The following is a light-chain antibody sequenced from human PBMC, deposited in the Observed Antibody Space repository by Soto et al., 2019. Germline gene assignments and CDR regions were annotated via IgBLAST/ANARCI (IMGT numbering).Light chain of an antibody. CDR2: VKH. CDR1: NSNIGAGFA. J-gene: IGLJ1*01. Sequence: QFVLTRQTWVPGAPRQTVTISCTRSNSNIGAGFAVHWYYQVAGTAPKLLVPVKHNRPSGVPGRLSASKSGTSASLAITGLQAEDEAHYYCQYYDSRLTAYVFGSGTKVTVL. V-gene: IGLV1-40*01. CDR3: QYYDSRLTAYV.